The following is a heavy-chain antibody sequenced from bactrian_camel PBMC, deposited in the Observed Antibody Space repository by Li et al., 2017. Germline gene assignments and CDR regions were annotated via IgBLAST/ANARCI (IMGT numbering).Heavy chain of an antibody. V-gene: IGHV3S67*01. CDR1: MFTYSRLC. Sequence: ESGGGSVQHGGSLRLSCSASMFTYSRLCMAWFRQTPGKEREVVASLDSDGTTEYADSVKGRFTISQGNAENTLYLQMNSLKPEDTAMYYCAGDWGVSRNSKLCYDGRWSFAPRAMGQGTQVTVS. J-gene: IGHJ4*01. D-gene: IGHD1*01. CDR2: LDSDGTT.